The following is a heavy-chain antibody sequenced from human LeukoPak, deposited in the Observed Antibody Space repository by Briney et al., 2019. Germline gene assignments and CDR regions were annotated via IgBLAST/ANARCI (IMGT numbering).Heavy chain of an antibody. J-gene: IGHJ4*02. Sequence: GASVKVSCKASGYTFTNYDINWVRQATGQGLEWMGWMNPNSGNTGYAQKFQGRVTMTRNTSISTAYMELSSLRSEGTAVYYPEAPSTVTTDWAFDYWGQGTLVTVSS. CDR3: EAPSTVTTDWAFDY. V-gene: IGHV1-8*01. D-gene: IGHD4-17*01. CDR1: GYTFTNYD. CDR2: MNPNSGNT.